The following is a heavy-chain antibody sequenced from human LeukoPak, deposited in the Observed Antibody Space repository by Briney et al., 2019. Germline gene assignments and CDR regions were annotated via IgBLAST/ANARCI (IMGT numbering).Heavy chain of an antibody. J-gene: IGHJ6*03. V-gene: IGHV3-23*01. CDR1: GFTFSSYW. Sequence: GGSLRLSCAASGFTFSSYWMHWVRQAPGKGLEWVSSISGNSANTYYADSVKGRFTISRDNSKNTLYLQMNSLRAEDTAVYYCAKDRSGYDSYYYYMDVWGKGTTVTVSS. CDR2: ISGNSANT. CDR3: AKDRSGYDSYYYYMDV. D-gene: IGHD5-12*01.